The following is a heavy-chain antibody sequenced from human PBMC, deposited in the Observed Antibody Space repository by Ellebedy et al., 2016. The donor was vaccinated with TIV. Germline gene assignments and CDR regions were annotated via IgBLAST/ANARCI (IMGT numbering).Heavy chain of an antibody. D-gene: IGHD6-19*01. V-gene: IGHV1-18*01. CDR1: GYIFTSYG. CDR2: ISGYSGNT. Sequence: ASVKVSCKASGYIFTSYGITWVRQAPGQGLEWMGWISGYSGNTTYAQNFQGRVTMTTDTSTTTAYMVLRSLTSDDTAVYYCARVRILQVAGFDYWGQGTLVTVSS. J-gene: IGHJ4*02. CDR3: ARVRILQVAGFDY.